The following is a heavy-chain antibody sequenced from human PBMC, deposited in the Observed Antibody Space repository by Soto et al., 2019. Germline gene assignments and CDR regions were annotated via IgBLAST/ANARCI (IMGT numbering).Heavy chain of an antibody. D-gene: IGHD5-12*01. CDR1: GFTFSSYG. J-gene: IGHJ6*02. CDR3: ARDPGGLIVATTDYYYYGMDV. CDR2: IWYDGSNK. Sequence: PGGSLRLSCAASGFTFSSYGMHWVRQAPGKGLEWVAVIWYDGSNKYYADSVKGRFTISRDNSKNTLYLQMNSLRAEDTAVYYCARDPGGLIVATTDYYYYGMDVWGQGTTVTVSS. V-gene: IGHV3-33*01.